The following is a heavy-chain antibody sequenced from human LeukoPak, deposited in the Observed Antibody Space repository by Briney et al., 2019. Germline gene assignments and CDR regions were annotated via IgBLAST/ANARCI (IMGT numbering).Heavy chain of an antibody. J-gene: IGHJ4*02. V-gene: IGHV1-69*05. CDR3: ARAAGSGSYYYFDY. Sequence: SVKVSCKASGGTFSSYAISWVRQAPGQGLEWMGGIIPIFGTANYAQKFQGWVTMTRDTSISTAYMELSRLRSDDTAVYYCARAAGSGSYYYFDYWGQGTLVTVSS. D-gene: IGHD3-10*01. CDR1: GGTFSSYA. CDR2: IIPIFGTA.